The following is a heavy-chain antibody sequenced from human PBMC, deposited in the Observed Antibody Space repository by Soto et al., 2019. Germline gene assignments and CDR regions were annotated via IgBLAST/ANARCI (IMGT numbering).Heavy chain of an antibody. J-gene: IGHJ4*02. CDR2: IYYSGST. D-gene: IGHD6-13*01. V-gene: IGHV4-31*03. CDR3: ARGGAREAAAGTWHY. CDR1: GGSISSGGYY. Sequence: SETLSLTCTVSGGSISSGGYYWSWIRQHPGKGLEWIGYIYYSGSTYYNPSLKSRVTISVDTSKNQFSLKLSSVTAADTAVYYCARGGAREAAAGTWHYWGQGTLVTVSS.